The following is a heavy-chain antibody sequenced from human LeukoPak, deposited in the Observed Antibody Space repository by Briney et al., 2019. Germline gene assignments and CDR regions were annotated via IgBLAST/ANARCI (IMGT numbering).Heavy chain of an antibody. D-gene: IGHD6-19*01. Sequence: KTSETLSLSCAASGFTFSGYDRSWIRQAPGKGLEWIAEINHSGSTNYNPYLTSRVTISVDTSKNQFSLKLSSVTGADTAVYYCARGNRIAVAMFDPWGEGTLVSVSS. V-gene: IGHV4-34*01. J-gene: IGHJ5*02. CDR1: GFTFSGYD. CDR3: ARGNRIAVAMFDP. CDR2: INHSGST.